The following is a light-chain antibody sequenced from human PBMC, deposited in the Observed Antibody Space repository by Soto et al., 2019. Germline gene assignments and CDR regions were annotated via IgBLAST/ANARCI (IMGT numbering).Light chain of an antibody. CDR2: GAS. Sequence: PGEGATLSCRASQSVSSNYLAWYQQKPGQAPRLLIYGASNRATGIPDRFSGSGSGTDFTLTISRLEPEDFAVYYCQQYGSSPPITFGQGTRLEIK. V-gene: IGKV3-20*01. CDR3: QQYGSSPPIT. J-gene: IGKJ5*01. CDR1: QSVSSNY.